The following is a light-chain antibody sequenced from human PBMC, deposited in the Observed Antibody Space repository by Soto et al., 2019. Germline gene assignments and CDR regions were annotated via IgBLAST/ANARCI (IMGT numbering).Light chain of an antibody. V-gene: IGLV2-14*01. CDR1: SSDVGGYNY. CDR3: SSYTSSSTMV. J-gene: IGLJ2*01. Sequence: QSVLTQSASVSGSPGQSITISCTGTSSDVGGYNYVSWYQQHPGKAPKLMIYDVTNRPSGVSNRFSGSKSGNTASLTISGLKAEDEADYYCSSYTSSSTMVFGGGTKVTVL. CDR2: DVT.